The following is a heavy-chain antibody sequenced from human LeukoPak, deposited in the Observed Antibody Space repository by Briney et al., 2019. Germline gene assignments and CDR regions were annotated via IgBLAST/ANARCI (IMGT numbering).Heavy chain of an antibody. D-gene: IGHD3-10*01. Sequence: GGSLRLSCAASGFTFDDYTMHWVRQAPGKGLEWVSLISWDGGNTFYADSVKGRFTISRDNSKNSLYLQMNSLRTKDTALYYCAKGYRIVSGSLDYWGQGTLVTVSS. CDR2: ISWDGGNT. J-gene: IGHJ4*02. V-gene: IGHV3-43*01. CDR3: AKGYRIVSGSLDY. CDR1: GFTFDDYT.